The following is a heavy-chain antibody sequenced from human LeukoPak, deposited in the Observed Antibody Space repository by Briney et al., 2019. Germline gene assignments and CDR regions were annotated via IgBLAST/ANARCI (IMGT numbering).Heavy chain of an antibody. CDR2: ISGSGGST. D-gene: IGHD4-17*01. Sequence: GGSLRLSCAASGFTVSSNYMSWVRQAPGKGLEWVSVISGSGGSTYYADSVKGRFTISRDNSKNTLYLQMNSLRAEDTAVYYCAKSYGDQRPGCTDYWGQETLVTVSS. V-gene: IGHV3-23*01. J-gene: IGHJ4*02. CDR1: GFTVSSNY. CDR3: AKSYGDQRPGCTDY.